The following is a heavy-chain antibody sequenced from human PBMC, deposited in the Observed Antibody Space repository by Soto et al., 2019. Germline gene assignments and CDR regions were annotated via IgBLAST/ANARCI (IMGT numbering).Heavy chain of an antibody. CDR3: ARESIIVIAATEYYFDY. CDR1: GFTFSDYY. J-gene: IGHJ4*02. CDR2: ISSSGSTI. V-gene: IGHV3-11*04. D-gene: IGHD3-22*01. Sequence: GGSLRLSCAASGFTFSDYYMSWIRQAPGKGLEWVSYISSSGSTIYYADSVEGRFTISRDNAKNSLYLQMNSLRAEDTAVYYCARESIIVIAATEYYFDYWGQGTLVTVSS.